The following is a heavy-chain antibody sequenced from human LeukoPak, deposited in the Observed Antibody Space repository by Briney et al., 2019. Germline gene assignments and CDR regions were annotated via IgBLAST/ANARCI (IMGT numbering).Heavy chain of an antibody. CDR1: GDTVSSNSAA. Sequence: SQTLSLTCDISGDTVSSNSAAWSWIRQSPSRGLEWLGRTYYRSKWFNDYAMSVKGRMTINPDTSKNQFSLQLNSVTPEDTAVYFCARGSYFDYWGQGTLVTVSS. CDR2: TYYRSKWFN. J-gene: IGHJ4*02. D-gene: IGHD3-10*01. V-gene: IGHV6-1*01. CDR3: ARGSYFDY.